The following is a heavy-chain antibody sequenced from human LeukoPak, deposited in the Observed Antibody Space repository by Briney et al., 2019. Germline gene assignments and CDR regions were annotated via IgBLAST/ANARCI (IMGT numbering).Heavy chain of an antibody. V-gene: IGHV3-66*01. CDR2: IYSAGSI. D-gene: IGHD3-16*01. CDR3: TRDGNRGNSFGGGDY. CDR1: GFTFSSCA. J-gene: IGHJ4*02. Sequence: GGSLRLSCAASGFTFSSCAMSWVRQAPGKGLEWVSLIYSAGSIYYANSVKDRFTISRDSSKNILYLQMNSLIAEETAMFYCTRDGNRGNSFGGGDYWGQGTLVTVSS.